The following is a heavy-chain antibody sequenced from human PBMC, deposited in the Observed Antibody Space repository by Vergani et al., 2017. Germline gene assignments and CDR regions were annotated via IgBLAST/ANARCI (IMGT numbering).Heavy chain of an antibody. CDR1: GGSISSYY. D-gene: IGHD3-3*01. Sequence: QVQLQESGPGLVKPSETLSLTCTVSGGSISSYYWSWIRQPPGKGLEWIGYIYYSGCTNYNPSLKSRVTISVDTSKNEFSLKRGSVTAAETAVYYCARETDPSLGRRARGGYDCWSGYYYHYYYMDVGGKGTTVTVSS. J-gene: IGHJ6*03. V-gene: IGHV4-59*01. CDR3: ARETDPSLGRRARGGYDCWSGYYYHYYYMDV. CDR2: IYYSGCT.